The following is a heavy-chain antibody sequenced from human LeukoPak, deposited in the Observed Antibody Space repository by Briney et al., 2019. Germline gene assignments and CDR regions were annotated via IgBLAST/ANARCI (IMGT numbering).Heavy chain of an antibody. J-gene: IGHJ6*03. CDR1: GDSINNYY. V-gene: IGHV4-59*08. CDR2: IYYSGST. Sequence: SETLSLTCTVSGDSINNYYWSWIRQPPGKGLEWIGYIYYSGSTNYNPSLKSRVTISVDTSKTQFSLKLCSVTAADTAVYYCARPAAGNYYYYYMDVWGKGTTVTVSS. CDR3: ARPAAGNYYYYYMDV. D-gene: IGHD6-13*01.